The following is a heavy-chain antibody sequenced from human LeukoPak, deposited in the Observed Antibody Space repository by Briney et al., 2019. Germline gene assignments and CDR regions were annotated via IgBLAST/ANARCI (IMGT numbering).Heavy chain of an antibody. D-gene: IGHD1-1*01. CDR2: INHSGST. Sequence: SETLSLTCAVYGGSLSGYYWSWIRQPPGKGLEWIGEINHSGSTNYNPSLKSRVTISVDTSKNQFSLKLSSVTAADTAVYFCARRAYSAAYWKHFDYWGQGTLVTVSS. CDR1: GGSLSGYY. V-gene: IGHV4-34*01. CDR3: ARRAYSAAYWKHFDY. J-gene: IGHJ4*02.